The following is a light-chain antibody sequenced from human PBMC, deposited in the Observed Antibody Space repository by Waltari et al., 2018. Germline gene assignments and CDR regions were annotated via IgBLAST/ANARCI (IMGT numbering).Light chain of an antibody. V-gene: IGLV3-19*01. J-gene: IGLJ1*01. CDR2: GKN. CDR3: KSRDTSGKQFV. Sequence: SSELTQDPAVSVALGQTVRITCQGDRPRSYFATCNQQKPVQAPVVVISGKNNRPSGIPARFSGSTSVNTASLTITGAQAEDEADYYCKSRDTSGKQFVFGGGTKVTVL. CDR1: RPRSYF.